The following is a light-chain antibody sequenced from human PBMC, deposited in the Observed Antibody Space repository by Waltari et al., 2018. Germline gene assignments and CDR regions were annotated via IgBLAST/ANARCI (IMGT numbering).Light chain of an antibody. CDR2: DVS. J-gene: IGLJ2*01. Sequence: QSALTQPASVSGSPGQSIAISCTGTSRYVGGYNSVSWYQQHPGKVPNLVIYDVSNRPSGVSTRFSGSKSGNTASLTISGLQADDEADYYCSSFTRATTLIFGGGTKLTVL. V-gene: IGLV2-14*03. CDR3: SSFTRATTLI. CDR1: SRYVGGYNS.